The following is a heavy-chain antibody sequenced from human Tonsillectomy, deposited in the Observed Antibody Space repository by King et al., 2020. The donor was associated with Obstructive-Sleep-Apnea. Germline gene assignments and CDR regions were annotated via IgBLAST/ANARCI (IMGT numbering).Heavy chain of an antibody. D-gene: IGHD6-19*01. J-gene: IGHJ2*01. V-gene: IGHV2-5*02. CDR1: GFSFNTGGVG. Sequence: QVTLKESGPPLVKPTQTLTVTCTFSGFSFNTGGVGVAWIRQPPGKAPQWLALIYWDDEERYSPSLRSRLTISKDTSKNQVVLTMTNMDPLDTGTYYCALTYSSGWYWYFDLWGRGTLVTVSS. CDR3: ALTYSSGWYWYFDL. CDR2: IYWDDEE.